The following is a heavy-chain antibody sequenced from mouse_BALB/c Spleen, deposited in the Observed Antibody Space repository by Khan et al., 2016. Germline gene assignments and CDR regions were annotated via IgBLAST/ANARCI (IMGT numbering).Heavy chain of an antibody. CDR1: GYTFTDYS. Sequence: QIQLVQSGPELKKPGETVKISCKASGYTFTDYSMHWVKQAPGKGLKRLGWINTETGEPTYSDDLKGRFAFSLETSARTAYLQLNNSKNDDTATYFCARSTVVTRNYYAMDYWGQGTSVTVSS. CDR2: INTETGEP. CDR3: ARSTVVTRNYYAMDY. V-gene: IGHV9-2-1*01. D-gene: IGHD2-5*01. J-gene: IGHJ4*01.